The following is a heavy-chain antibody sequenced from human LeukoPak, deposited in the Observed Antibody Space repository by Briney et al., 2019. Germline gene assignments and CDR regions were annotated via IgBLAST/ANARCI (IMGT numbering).Heavy chain of an antibody. D-gene: IGHD6-13*01. CDR1: GFTFSNYA. CDR3: AKVDNSSERDY. J-gene: IGHJ4*02. V-gene: IGHV3-23*01. CDR2: ISGSGGST. Sequence: AGSLRLSCAAPGFTFSNYAMSWVRQAPGKGLEWVLAISGSGGSTYYADSVKGRFTISRDNSMNKVYLQMPSPRAEDMAVYYCAKVDNSSERDYWGQGTLVTVSS.